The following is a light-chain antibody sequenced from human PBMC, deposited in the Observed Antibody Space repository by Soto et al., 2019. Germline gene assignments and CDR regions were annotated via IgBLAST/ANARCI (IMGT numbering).Light chain of an antibody. CDR1: SGHSSYI. CDR2: LEGSGSY. CDR3: ETWDSNTHTV. J-gene: IGLJ3*02. V-gene: IGLV4-60*02. Sequence: QSVLTQSSSASASLGSSVKLTCTLSSGHSSYIIAWHQQQPGKAPRYLMKLEGSGSYNKGSGVPDRFSGSSSGADRYLTITNRQLEYEADDYCETWDSNTHTVFGGGTKVTVL.